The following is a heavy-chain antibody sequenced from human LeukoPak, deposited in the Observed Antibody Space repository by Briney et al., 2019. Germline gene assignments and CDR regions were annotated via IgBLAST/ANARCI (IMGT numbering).Heavy chain of an antibody. J-gene: IGHJ5*02. Sequence: AGGSLRLSCAASGFTFDDYAMHWVRQAPGKGLEWVSGISWNRGSIGYADSVEGRFTISRDNAKNSVYLQMNRLRAEETAVYYCAAAGIKWELRDRFDPWGPGTLVTVSS. CDR3: AAAGIKWELRDRFDP. V-gene: IGHV3-9*01. D-gene: IGHD1-26*01. CDR1: GFTFDDYA. CDR2: ISWNRGSI.